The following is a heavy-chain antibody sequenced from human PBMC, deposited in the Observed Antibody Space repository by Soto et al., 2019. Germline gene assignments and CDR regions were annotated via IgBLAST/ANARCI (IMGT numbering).Heavy chain of an antibody. CDR1: GFTVSSYC. J-gene: IGHJ6*02. CDR2: IWYDGSNK. V-gene: IGHV3-33*01. D-gene: IGHD6-13*01. Sequence: XGSLRLSSAASGFTVSSYCMHWVRQAPGKGLEWVAVIWYDGSNKYYADSVKGRFTISRDNSKNTLYLQMNSLRAEDTAVYYCARDRVAADVNYYYGMDVWGQGTTVTVSS. CDR3: ARDRVAADVNYYYGMDV.